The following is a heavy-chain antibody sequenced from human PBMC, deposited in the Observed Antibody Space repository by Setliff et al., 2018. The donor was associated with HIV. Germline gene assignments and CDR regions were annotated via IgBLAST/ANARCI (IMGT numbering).Heavy chain of an antibody. J-gene: IGHJ4*02. CDR3: ARLFSGSPGDY. CDR2: IYYLGNT. V-gene: IGHV4-39*01. CDR1: GGTISNNNYH. D-gene: IGHD3-10*01. Sequence: PSETLSLTCSVSGGTISNNNYHWGWIRQPPGEGLEWIGRIYYLGNTYYNPSLKSRLTISVDTSRNLFSLHLSSVAAADTAVSYCARLFSGSPGDYWGQGTLVTVPQ.